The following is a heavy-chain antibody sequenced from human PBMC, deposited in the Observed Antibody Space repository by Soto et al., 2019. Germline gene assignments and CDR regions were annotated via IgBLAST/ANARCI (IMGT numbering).Heavy chain of an antibody. V-gene: IGHV4-39*01. J-gene: IGHJ4*02. Sequence: SETLSLTCTVSGGSISSSSYYWGWIRQPPGKGLEWIGSIYYSGSTYYNPSLKSRVTISVDTSKNQLCLKLSCVTAGETAVYYCARFDDYYYSSRYYYCVYWGQGSLVTVSS. CDR3: ARFDDYYYSSRYYYCVY. CDR1: GGSISSSSYY. D-gene: IGHD3-22*01. CDR2: IYYSGST.